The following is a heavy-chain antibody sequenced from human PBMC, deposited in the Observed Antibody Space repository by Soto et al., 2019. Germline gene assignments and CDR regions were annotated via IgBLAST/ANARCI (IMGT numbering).Heavy chain of an antibody. CDR3: ARGAEYSGYYFDF. V-gene: IGHV4-59*01. CDR1: GASISKYY. D-gene: IGHD5-12*01. J-gene: IGHJ4*02. CDR2: IYYSGST. Sequence: PSETLSLTGTVSGASISKYYWSWIRQPPGKGLEWIGYIYYSGSTNYNPSLKSRVTMSLDTSKNQFSLKLNSVTAADTAVYYCARGAEYSGYYFDFWAQGTLVTVSS.